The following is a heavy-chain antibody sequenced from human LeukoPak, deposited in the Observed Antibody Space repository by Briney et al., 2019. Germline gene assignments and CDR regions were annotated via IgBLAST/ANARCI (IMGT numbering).Heavy chain of an antibody. CDR3: ARVNQGHYYYGMDV. J-gene: IGHJ6*02. CDR2: IIPIFGTA. V-gene: IGHV1-69*01. Sequence: SVKVSCKASGGTFISYAISWVRQAPGQGLEWMGGIIPIFGTANYAQKFQGRVTITADESTGTAYMELSSLRSEDTAVYYCARVNQGHYYYGMDVWGQGTTVTVSS. CDR1: GGTFISYA.